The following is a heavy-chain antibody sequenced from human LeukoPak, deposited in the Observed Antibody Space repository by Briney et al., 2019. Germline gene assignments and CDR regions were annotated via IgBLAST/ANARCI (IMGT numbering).Heavy chain of an antibody. CDR3: ATSSDY. CDR1: GVAFTSYA. J-gene: IGHJ4*02. Sequence: PGRSLRLSCAASGVAFTSYAMSWVRQAPREGLEWVSTSSGSGGSTYYADSVKGRFTISRDNSKNTLYLQLKSLRAEYTAVYFCATSSDYWGQGTLVTVSS. CDR2: SSGSGGST. V-gene: IGHV3-23*01.